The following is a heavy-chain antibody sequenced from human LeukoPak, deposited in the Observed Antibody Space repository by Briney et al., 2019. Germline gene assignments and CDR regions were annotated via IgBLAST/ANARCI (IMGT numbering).Heavy chain of an antibody. CDR1: GLSFSGYY. Sequence: SETLSFTCAVYGLSFSGYYWSWLPQRPGKGLVWFGEINHSGSTNYNPSLKSRVTISVDTSKNQFSLKLSSVTAADTAVYYCASSGYSYGPFDYWGQGTLVTVSS. J-gene: IGHJ4*02. CDR3: ASSGYSYGPFDY. V-gene: IGHV4-34*01. CDR2: INHSGST. D-gene: IGHD5-18*01.